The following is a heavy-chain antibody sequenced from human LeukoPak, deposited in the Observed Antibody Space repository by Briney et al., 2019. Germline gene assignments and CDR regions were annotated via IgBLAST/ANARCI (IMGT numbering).Heavy chain of an antibody. D-gene: IGHD6-13*01. CDR2: INHSGST. V-gene: IGHV4-34*01. Sequence: SETLSLTCAVYGGSLSGYYWSWIRQPPGKGLEWIGEINHSGSTNYNPSLKSRVTISVDTSKNQFSLKLSSVTAADTAVYYCARVRQQLALDYWGQGTLVTVSS. CDR1: GGSLSGYY. CDR3: ARVRQQLALDY. J-gene: IGHJ4*02.